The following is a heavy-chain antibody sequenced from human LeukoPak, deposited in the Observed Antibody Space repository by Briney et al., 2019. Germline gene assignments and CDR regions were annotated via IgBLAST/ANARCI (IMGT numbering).Heavy chain of an antibody. V-gene: IGHV4-59*01. J-gene: IGHJ4*02. CDR2: IYYSGST. D-gene: IGHD6-19*01. CDR1: GGSISSYY. Sequence: SETLSLTCTVSGGSISSYYWSWIRQPPGKGPEWIGYIYYSGSTNYNPSLKSRVTISVDTSKNQFSLKLSSVTAADTAVYYCARVGQWLVRDYFDYWGQGTLVTVSS. CDR3: ARVGQWLVRDYFDY.